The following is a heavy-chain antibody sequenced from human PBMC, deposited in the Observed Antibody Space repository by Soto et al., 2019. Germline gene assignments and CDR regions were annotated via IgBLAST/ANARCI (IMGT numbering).Heavy chain of an antibody. CDR2: IYSGGST. Sequence: EVQVVETGGGSIQRGGSLRLSCAASGFSVSNNYMNWVRQAPGKGLEWVSLIYSGGSTYYADSVKDRFTISRDNSKNTVDLQMTSLRADDTAVYYCARELSGDRYSHYGLDVWGQGTTVIVSS. J-gene: IGHJ6*02. CDR1: GFSVSNNY. CDR3: ARELSGDRYSHYGLDV. D-gene: IGHD2-21*01. V-gene: IGHV3-53*02.